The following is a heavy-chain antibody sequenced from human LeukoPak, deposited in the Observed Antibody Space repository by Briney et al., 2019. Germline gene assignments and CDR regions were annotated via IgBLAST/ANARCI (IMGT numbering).Heavy chain of an antibody. CDR1: GYTFTSYG. V-gene: IGHV1-18*01. CDR2: ISAYNGNT. Sequence: GASVKVSCKASGYTFTSYGISWVRQAPGQGLEWMGWISAYNGNTNYAQKLQGRVTMTTDTSTSTAYMELRSLRSDDTAVYYCARGVAAAGTDVGWGVWGQGTTVTVSS. J-gene: IGHJ6*02. D-gene: IGHD6-13*01. CDR3: ARGVAAAGTDVGWGV.